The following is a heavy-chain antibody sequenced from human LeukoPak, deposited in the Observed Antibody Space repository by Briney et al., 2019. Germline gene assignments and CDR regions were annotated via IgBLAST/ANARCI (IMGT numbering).Heavy chain of an antibody. CDR1: GFSLSSFT. CDR2: ISSSSSYI. J-gene: IGHJ4*02. CDR3: ARAGSGYRDSIDY. V-gene: IGHV3-21*01. D-gene: IGHD3-22*01. Sequence: PGGSLRLSCAASGFSLSSFTMNWVRQATGKGLEWVSSISSSSSYIYYADSVKGRFTISRDNAKKSLYLQMNSLRVEDTAVYYCARAGSGYRDSIDYWGQGTLVTVSS.